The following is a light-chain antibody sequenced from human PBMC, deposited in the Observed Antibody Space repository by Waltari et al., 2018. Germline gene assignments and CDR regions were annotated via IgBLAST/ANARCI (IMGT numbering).Light chain of an antibody. CDR3: QNHERLPAT. CDR2: GAS. CDR1: QSISRY. J-gene: IGKJ1*01. V-gene: IGKV3-20*01. Sequence: EVVLTQSPGTLSLSPGESATLFFRASQSISRYLVWYQQRPGQAPRLLIYGASIRAAGIPDRFSGSGSGTDFTLSISRLEPEDFAVYYCQNHERLPATFGQGTRVEIK.